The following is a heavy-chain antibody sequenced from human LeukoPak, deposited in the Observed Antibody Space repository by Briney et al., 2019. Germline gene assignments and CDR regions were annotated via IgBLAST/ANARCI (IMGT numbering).Heavy chain of an antibody. D-gene: IGHD4/OR15-4a*01. CDR2: IYTSGST. Sequence: SETLSLTCTVSGGSTSSYYWSWIRQPAGKGLEWIGRIYTSGSTNYNPSLKSRVTMSVDTFKNQFSLKLSSVTAADTAVYYCAREGLWYQIIDYWGQGTLVTVSS. CDR1: GGSTSSYY. J-gene: IGHJ4*02. V-gene: IGHV4-4*07. CDR3: AREGLWYQIIDY.